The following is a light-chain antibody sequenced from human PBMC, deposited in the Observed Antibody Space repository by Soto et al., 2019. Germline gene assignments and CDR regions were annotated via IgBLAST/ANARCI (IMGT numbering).Light chain of an antibody. CDR3: QQYGFSPMYT. CDR2: GAS. V-gene: IGKV1-12*01. Sequence: DIQMTQSPPSVSASVGDRVTITCRASQDVGKWLAWYQQKPGKAPTLLIHGASSLQSGVPPRYSGSGYGTDFTLTISRLEPEDFGVYYCQQYGFSPMYTFGQGTKLEI. J-gene: IGKJ2*01. CDR1: QDVGKW.